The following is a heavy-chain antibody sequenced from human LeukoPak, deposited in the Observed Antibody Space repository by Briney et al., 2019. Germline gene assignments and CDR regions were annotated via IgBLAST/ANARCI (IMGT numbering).Heavy chain of an antibody. CDR1: GFTFSSYW. D-gene: IGHD1-26*01. J-gene: IGHJ4*02. V-gene: IGHV3-7*03. Sequence: GGSLRLSCAASGFTFSSYWMSWVRQAPGKGLEWVANINKDGGEKYYVDSVKGRFTISRDNAKNSLYLQMNSLRADDTAVYYCVKDSPPRYSGSPPAYWGQGALVTVSS. CDR2: INKDGGEK. CDR3: VKDSPPRYSGSPPAY.